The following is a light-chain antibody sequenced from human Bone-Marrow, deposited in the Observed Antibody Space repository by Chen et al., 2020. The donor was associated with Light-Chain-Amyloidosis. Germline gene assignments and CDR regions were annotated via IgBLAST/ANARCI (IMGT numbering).Light chain of an antibody. Sequence: QSVLTQPPSVSAAPGQKVTISCSGSNSNIGSNYVSWYQQLPGAAPELLIYDNNKRPPEIIDRFSGSKSGTSATLGISGLQTGDEADYYCGTWDSSLSAVVFGGGTKLTVL. V-gene: IGLV1-51*01. J-gene: IGLJ3*02. CDR1: NSNIGSNY. CDR2: DNN. CDR3: GTWDSSLSAVV.